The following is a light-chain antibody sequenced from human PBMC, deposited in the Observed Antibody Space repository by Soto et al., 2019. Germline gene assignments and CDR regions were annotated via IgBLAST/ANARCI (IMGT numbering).Light chain of an antibody. CDR2: KVS. CDR3: MQGRHWPWT. CDR1: QSLVYSDGNTY. V-gene: IGKV2-30*01. J-gene: IGKJ1*01. Sequence: DVVMAQSPLSLPVTLGQPASISCRSSQSLVYSDGNTYLNWFQQRPGQSPRRLIYKVSNRDSGVPDRFSGSGAGTDFTLRISRVEPEDVGIYYCMQGRHWPWTFGQGTKVEIK.